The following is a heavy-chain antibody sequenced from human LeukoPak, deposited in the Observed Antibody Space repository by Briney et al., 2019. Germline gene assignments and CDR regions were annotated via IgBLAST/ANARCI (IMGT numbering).Heavy chain of an antibody. CDR1: GGTFSSYA. CDR2: IIPIFGTA. J-gene: IGHJ4*02. Sequence: SVKVSCKASGGTFSSYAISWVRQAPGQGLEWMGRIIPIFGTANYAQKFQGRVTITTDESTSTAYMELSSLRSEDTAVYSCARVRGDTAMVTDYWGQGTLVTVSS. CDR3: ARVRGDTAMVTDY. V-gene: IGHV1-69*05. D-gene: IGHD5-18*01.